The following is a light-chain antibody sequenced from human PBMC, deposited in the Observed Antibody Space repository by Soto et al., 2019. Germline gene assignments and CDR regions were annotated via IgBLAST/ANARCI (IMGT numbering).Light chain of an antibody. V-gene: IGLV2-14*01. CDR3: SSYTTSRTI. Sequence: QSVLTQPASVSGSPGQSITISCTGTSSDVGGYNYVSWYQQHPGKAPKLMIYDVSNRPSGVSNRFSGSKSGNTASLTISGLQAEDEADYYRSSYTTSRTIFGTGTKVTVL. CDR2: DVS. CDR1: SSDVGGYNY. J-gene: IGLJ1*01.